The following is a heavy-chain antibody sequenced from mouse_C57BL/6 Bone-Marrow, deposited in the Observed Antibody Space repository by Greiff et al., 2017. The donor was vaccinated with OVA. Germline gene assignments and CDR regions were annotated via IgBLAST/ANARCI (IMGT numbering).Heavy chain of an antibody. V-gene: IGHV1-81*01. D-gene: IGHD1-1*01. Sequence: VKLMESGAELARPGASVKLSCKASGYTFTSYGISWVKQRPGQGLEWIGEIYPRSGNTNYNEKFKGKATLTADKSSSTAYMELRSLTSEDSAVYFYARMDRGGSSFDFDYWGQGTTLTVSS. CDR2: IYPRSGNT. J-gene: IGHJ2*01. CDR1: GYTFTSYG. CDR3: ARMDRGGSSFDFDY.